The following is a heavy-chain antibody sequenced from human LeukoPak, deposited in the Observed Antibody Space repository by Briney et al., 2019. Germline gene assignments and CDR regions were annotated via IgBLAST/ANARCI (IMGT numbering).Heavy chain of an antibody. CDR1: GFTFSTYA. Sequence: PGGSLRLSCAASGFTFSTYAMSWARQAPGKGLEWVTVISYDGSNKYYADSVKGRFTISRDNSKNTLYLQMNSLRAEDTAVYYCARETGSAVGSTDFDYWGQGTLVTVSS. D-gene: IGHD4-17*01. V-gene: IGHV3-30-3*01. CDR2: ISYDGSNK. J-gene: IGHJ4*02. CDR3: ARETGSAVGSTDFDY.